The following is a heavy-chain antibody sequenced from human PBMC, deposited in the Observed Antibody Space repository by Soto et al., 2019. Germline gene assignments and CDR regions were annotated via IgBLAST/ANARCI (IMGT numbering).Heavy chain of an antibody. CDR3: AAERYCSGGSCRYYGMDV. Sequence: SVKVSCKASGFTFTSSAVQWVRQARGQSLEWIGWIVVGSGNTNYAQKFQERVTITRDMSTSTAYMELSSLRSEDTAVYYCAAERYCSGGSCRYYGMDVWGQGTTVTVSS. D-gene: IGHD2-15*01. J-gene: IGHJ6*02. V-gene: IGHV1-58*01. CDR1: GFTFTSSA. CDR2: IVVGSGNT.